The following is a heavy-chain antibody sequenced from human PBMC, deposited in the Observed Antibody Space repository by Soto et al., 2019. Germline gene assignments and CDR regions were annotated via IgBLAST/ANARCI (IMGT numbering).Heavy chain of an antibody. CDR2: IYPGDSDT. CDR1: GYSFSSYW. J-gene: IGHJ6*02. CDR3: ARGGWQQLSRYYYGMDV. Sequence: GGSLKISRKGSGYSFSSYWVGWGGQMPGETLEWMGIIYPGDSDTRYSPSFQGQVTISADKSISTAYLQWSSLKASDTAMYYCARGGWQQLSRYYYGMDVWGQGTTVTSP. V-gene: IGHV5-51*01. D-gene: IGHD6-13*01.